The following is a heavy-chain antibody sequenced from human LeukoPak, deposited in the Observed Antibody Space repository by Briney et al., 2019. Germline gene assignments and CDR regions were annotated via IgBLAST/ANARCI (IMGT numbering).Heavy chain of an antibody. Sequence: GGSLRLSCAASGFTFDDYGMSWVRQAPGKGLEWVSGISWNSGSIGYADSVKGRFTISRDNAKNSLYLQMNSLRAEDTALYYCAKDNQGSSTHFDYWGQGTLVTVSS. CDR3: AKDNQGSSTHFDY. CDR1: GFTFDDYG. D-gene: IGHD1-26*01. V-gene: IGHV3-9*01. CDR2: ISWNSGSI. J-gene: IGHJ4*02.